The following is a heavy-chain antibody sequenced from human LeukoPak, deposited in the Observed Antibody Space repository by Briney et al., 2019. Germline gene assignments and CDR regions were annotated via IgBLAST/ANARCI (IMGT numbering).Heavy chain of an antibody. Sequence: SETLSLTCTVSGGSISSYYSSWIRQPPGKGLEWIGYIYYSGSTNYNPSLKSRVTISVDTSKNQFSLKLSSVTAADTAVYYCARHTAEKYNWFDRWGQGTLVTVSS. V-gene: IGHV4-59*08. D-gene: IGHD5-24*01. J-gene: IGHJ5*02. CDR2: IYYSGST. CDR3: ARHTAEKYNWFDR. CDR1: GGSISSYY.